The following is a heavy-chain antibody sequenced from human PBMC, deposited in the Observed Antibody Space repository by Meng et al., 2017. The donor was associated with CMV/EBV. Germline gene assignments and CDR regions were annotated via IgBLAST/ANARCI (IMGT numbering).Heavy chain of an antibody. CDR3: ARDFVVVPAAKGEFDY. CDR2: ISSSSSYI. Sequence: GGSLRLSCAASGFTFSSYSMNWVRQVPGKGLEWVSSISSSSSYIYYADSVKGRFTISRDNAKNSLYLQMNSLRAEDTAVYYCARDFVVVPAAKGEFDYWGQGTLVTVSS. D-gene: IGHD2-2*01. CDR1: GFTFSSYS. J-gene: IGHJ4*02. V-gene: IGHV3-21*01.